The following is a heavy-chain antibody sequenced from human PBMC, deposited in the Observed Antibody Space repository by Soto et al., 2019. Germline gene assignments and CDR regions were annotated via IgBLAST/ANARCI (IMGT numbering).Heavy chain of an antibody. D-gene: IGHD6-13*01. J-gene: IGHJ3*02. CDR1: GGSISSYY. CDR2: IYYSGST. CDR3: ARDLYSSSSDAFDI. Sequence: SETLSLTCTVSGGSISSYYWGWIRQPPGKGLEWIGYIYYSGSTNYNPSLKSRVTISVDTSKNQFSLKLSSVTAADTAVYYCARDLYSSSSDAFDIWGQGTMVTVSS. V-gene: IGHV4-59*01.